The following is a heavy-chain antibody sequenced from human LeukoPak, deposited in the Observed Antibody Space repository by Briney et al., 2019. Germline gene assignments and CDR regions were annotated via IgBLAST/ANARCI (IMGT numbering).Heavy chain of an antibody. CDR2: INPNSGGT. J-gene: IGHJ4*02. CDR3: ARDTGHSSSWYYGDFDY. CDR1: GYTFTGYY. V-gene: IGHV1-2*06. Sequence: GASVKVSCKASGYTFTGYYMHWVRQAPGQGLEWMGRINPNSGGTNYAQKFQGRVTMTRDTSISTAYRELSRLRSDDTAVYYCARDTGHSSSWYYGDFDYWGQGTLVTVSS. D-gene: IGHD6-13*01.